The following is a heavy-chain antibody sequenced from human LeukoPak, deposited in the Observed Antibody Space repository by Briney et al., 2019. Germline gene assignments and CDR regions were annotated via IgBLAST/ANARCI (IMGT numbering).Heavy chain of an antibody. Sequence: GGSLRLSCAASGLTFSSYWMSWVRQAPGKGLEWVANIKQDGSEKYYVDSVKGRFTISRDNAKNSLYLQMNSLRAEDTAVYYCARDRGYYDSPIDYWGQGTLVTVSS. CDR1: GLTFSSYW. V-gene: IGHV3-7*01. CDR3: ARDRGYYDSPIDY. CDR2: IKQDGSEK. D-gene: IGHD3-22*01. J-gene: IGHJ4*02.